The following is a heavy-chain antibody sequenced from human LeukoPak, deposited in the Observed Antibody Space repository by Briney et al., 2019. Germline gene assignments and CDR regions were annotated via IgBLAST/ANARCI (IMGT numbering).Heavy chain of an antibody. CDR1: RFTFSSYA. CDR3: ASPFFYDDSSGYYFDY. V-gene: IGHV3-23*01. J-gene: IGHJ4*02. CDR2: ISGSGGST. D-gene: IGHD3-22*01. Sequence: GGSQRLSWAASRFTFSSYAMRWVRQAPGKGLEWVLAISGSGGSTYYADSVKGRFTISRDNSKNTLYLQMNSLRAEDTAVYYCASPFFYDDSSGYYFDYWGQGTLVTVSS.